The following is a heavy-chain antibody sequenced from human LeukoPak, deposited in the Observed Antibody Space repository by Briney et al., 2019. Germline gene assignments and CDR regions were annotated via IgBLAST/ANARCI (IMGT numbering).Heavy chain of an antibody. V-gene: IGHV3-23*01. CDR3: AKDIAHYYDSSGYYDY. CDR2: ISGSGGST. Sequence: GGSLRLSCAASGFTFSSYAMSWVRQAPGKGLEWVSAISGSGGSTYYADSVKGRFTISRDNSKNTLYLQMNSLRAEDTAVYYYAKDIAHYYDSSGYYDYWGQGTLVTVSS. D-gene: IGHD3-22*01. J-gene: IGHJ4*02. CDR1: GFTFSSYA.